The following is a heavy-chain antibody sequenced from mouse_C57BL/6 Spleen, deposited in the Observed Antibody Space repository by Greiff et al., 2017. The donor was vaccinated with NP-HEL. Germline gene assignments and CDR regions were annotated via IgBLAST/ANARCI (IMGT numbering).Heavy chain of an antibody. CDR2: ISYDGSN. CDR3: ARPPLTTVVAPFAY. CDR1: GYSITSGYY. Sequence: EVQLQESGPGLVKPSQSLSLTCSVTGYSITSGYYWNWIRQFPGNKLEWMGYISYDGSNNYNPSLKNRISITRDTSKNQFFLKLNSVTTEDTATYYCARPPLTTVVAPFAYWGQGTLVTVSA. D-gene: IGHD1-1*01. V-gene: IGHV3-6*01. J-gene: IGHJ3*01.